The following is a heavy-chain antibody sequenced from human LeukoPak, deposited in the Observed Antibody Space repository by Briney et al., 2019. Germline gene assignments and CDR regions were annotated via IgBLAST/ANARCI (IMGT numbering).Heavy chain of an antibody. V-gene: IGHV3-30-3*01. CDR3: ARGGNFDWLLPIDY. D-gene: IGHD3-9*01. J-gene: IGHJ4*02. CDR1: GFTFSSYA. CDR2: ISYDGSNK. Sequence: GGSLRLSCAASGFTFSSYAMHWVRQAPGKGLEWVAVISYDGSNKYYADSVKGRFTISRDNSKNTLYLQMNSLRAEDTAVYYCARGGNFDWLLPIDYWGQGTLVTVSS.